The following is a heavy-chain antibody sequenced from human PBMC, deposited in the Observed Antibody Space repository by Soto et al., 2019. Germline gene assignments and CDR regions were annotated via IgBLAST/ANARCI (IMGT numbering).Heavy chain of an antibody. D-gene: IGHD3-22*01. Sequence: DVQLLESGGGLVQPGGSLRLPCAASGFTFSSYALSWVRQAPGKGLEWVSGIGGSGSSKYYADSVKGRFTISRDNSKKTLYLQMNSLRAEDTAVYYCAKGGHDSSGYYSIDYWGQGTLVTVSS. CDR2: IGGSGSSK. CDR1: GFTFSSYA. V-gene: IGHV3-23*01. J-gene: IGHJ4*02. CDR3: AKGGHDSSGYYSIDY.